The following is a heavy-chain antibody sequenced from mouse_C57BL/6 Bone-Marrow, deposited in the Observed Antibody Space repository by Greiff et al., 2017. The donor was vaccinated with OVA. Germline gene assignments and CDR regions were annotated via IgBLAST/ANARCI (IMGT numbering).Heavy chain of an antibody. CDR1: GFTFSSYA. J-gene: IGHJ2*01. Sequence: EVMLVESGGGLVKPGGSLKLSCAASGFTFSSYAMSWVRQTPDKRLEWVATISDGGSYTYYPDNVKGRFTISRDNAKNNLYLQMSHLKSEDTAMCDCARFRWLLLDYWGQGTTLTVSS. D-gene: IGHD2-3*01. V-gene: IGHV5-4*03. CDR2: ISDGGSYT. CDR3: ARFRWLLLDY.